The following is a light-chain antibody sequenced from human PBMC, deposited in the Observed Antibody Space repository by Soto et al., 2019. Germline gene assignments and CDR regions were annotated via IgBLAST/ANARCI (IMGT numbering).Light chain of an antibody. CDR2: GAS. CDR1: QNVRSS. Sequence: EIVIAQSPATLSVSPGERVTLSCRASQNVRSSLAWYQQKPGQAPKLLIYGASSRATGIPDRFSGSGSGTDITLTISRLEPEDFAVYYCQQYGSSPQTFGQGTKVDI. J-gene: IGKJ1*01. V-gene: IGKV3-20*01. CDR3: QQYGSSPQT.